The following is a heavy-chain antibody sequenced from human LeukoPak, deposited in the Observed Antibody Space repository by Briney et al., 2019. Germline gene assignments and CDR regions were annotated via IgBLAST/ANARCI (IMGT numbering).Heavy chain of an antibody. J-gene: IGHJ4*02. Sequence: SETLSLTCTVSGGSISARNHFCDWIRQPPGQGLEWIGSVSDSGSTYYNPSLNSRVTISKDTSKNQFFLKVNSMTAADTAVYYCARGQSIAAGANWGQGTLVTVSS. CDR2: VSDSGST. CDR3: ARGQSIAAGAN. V-gene: IGHV4-39*07. CDR1: GGSISARNHF. D-gene: IGHD6-13*01.